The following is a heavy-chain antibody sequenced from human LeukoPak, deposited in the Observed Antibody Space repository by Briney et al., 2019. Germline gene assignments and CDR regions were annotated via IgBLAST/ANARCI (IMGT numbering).Heavy chain of an antibody. CDR1: GGTFSSYA. CDR3: ARGVYYYDSSGYYISDIDY. CDR2: IIPIFGIA. D-gene: IGHD3-22*01. J-gene: IGHJ4*02. Sequence: SVKVSCKASGGTFSSYAISWVRQAPGQGLEWMGRIIPIFGIANYAQKFQGRVTITADKSTSTAYMELSILRSEDTAVYYCARGVYYYDSSGYYISDIDYWGQGTLVTVSS. V-gene: IGHV1-69*04.